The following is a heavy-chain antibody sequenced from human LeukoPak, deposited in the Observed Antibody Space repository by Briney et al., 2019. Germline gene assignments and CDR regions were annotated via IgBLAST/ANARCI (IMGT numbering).Heavy chain of an antibody. J-gene: IGHJ4*02. CDR3: AKGLYPNGWLTPFDY. CDR2: ISGVTAST. V-gene: IGHV3-23*01. Sequence: GGSLRLPCAASGFTFSNYGMSWVRQAPGKGLEWVSTISGVTASTHYGYSVKGRFTIYRDTSKNALHLQMNSLRAEDTAIYYCAKGLYPNGWLTPFDYWGQGTLVTVSS. D-gene: IGHD6-19*01. CDR1: GFTFSNYG.